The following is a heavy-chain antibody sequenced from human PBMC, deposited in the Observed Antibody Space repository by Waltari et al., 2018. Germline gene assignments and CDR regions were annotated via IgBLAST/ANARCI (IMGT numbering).Heavy chain of an antibody. V-gene: IGHV1-18*04. CDR3: ARDHRGYPYGGV. CDR2: SSGGNGKT. J-gene: IGHJ6*02. D-gene: IGHD5-18*01. CDR1: GYTFTIYG. Sequence: QVQLVQSGAEVKKPGASVKVSCKASGYTFTIYGISWVRQAPGKGLEGMGWSSGGNGKTKYAQKFQGRVTMTIDTSTSTAYMELRSLRSDDTAVYYCARDHRGYPYGGVWGQGTTVIVSS.